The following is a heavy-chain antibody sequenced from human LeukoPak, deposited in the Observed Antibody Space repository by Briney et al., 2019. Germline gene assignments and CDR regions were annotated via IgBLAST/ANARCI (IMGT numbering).Heavy chain of an antibody. Sequence: SETLSLTCTVSGGSISTYYWNWIRQPPGRGLEWIGYIYYSGSTNYNPSLKSRVTISLDTSKNQFSLKLGSVTAADTAVYYCARVRGIYSSSPWGYFDYWGQGTLVTISS. V-gene: IGHV4-59*01. D-gene: IGHD6-13*01. CDR3: ARVRGIYSSSPWGYFDY. CDR2: IYYSGST. CDR1: GGSISTYY. J-gene: IGHJ4*02.